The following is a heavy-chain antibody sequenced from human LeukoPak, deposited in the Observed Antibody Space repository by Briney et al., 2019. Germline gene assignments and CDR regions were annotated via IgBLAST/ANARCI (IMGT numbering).Heavy chain of an antibody. D-gene: IGHD2-2*02. J-gene: IGHJ6*02. CDR2: ISSSSSYI. Sequence: GGSLRLSCAASGFTFSSYSMNWVRQAPGKGLEWVSSISSSSSYIYCADSVKGRFTISRDNAKNSLYLQMNSLRAEDTAVYYCARPLYASYYYGMDVWGQGTTVTVSS. CDR3: ARPLYASYYYGMDV. V-gene: IGHV3-21*01. CDR1: GFTFSSYS.